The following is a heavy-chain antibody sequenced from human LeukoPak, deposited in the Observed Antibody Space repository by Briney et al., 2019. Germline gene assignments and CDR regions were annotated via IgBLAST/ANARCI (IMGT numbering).Heavy chain of an antibody. CDR3: AKESGTPGYYYMDV. Sequence: GGSLRLSCAASGFTFSSYAMHWVRQAPGKGLEWVAVISYDGSNKYYADSVKGRFTISRDNSKNTLYLQMNSLRAEDTAVYYCAKESGTPGYYYMDVWGKGTTVTVSS. V-gene: IGHV3-30-3*01. CDR2: ISYDGSNK. J-gene: IGHJ6*03. D-gene: IGHD1-14*01. CDR1: GFTFSSYA.